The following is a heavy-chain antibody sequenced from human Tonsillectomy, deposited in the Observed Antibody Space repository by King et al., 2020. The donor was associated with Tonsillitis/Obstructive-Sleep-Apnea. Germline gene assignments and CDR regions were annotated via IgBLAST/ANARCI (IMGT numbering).Heavy chain of an antibody. D-gene: IGHD3-16*01. V-gene: IGHV1-2*02. CDR2: INPYSDDT. CDR3: ARDRDDYASGRYFYGMDV. Sequence: QVQLVESGAEVKKPGASVKVSCKASGYTFTDHYIHWVRQAPGQGLEWMGWINPYSDDTHYAQKFQGRVTMTRNTSIRTVYMELSRLRSDDTAVYYCARDRDDYASGRYFYGMDVWGQGTTVTVSS. CDR1: GYTFTDHY. J-gene: IGHJ6*02.